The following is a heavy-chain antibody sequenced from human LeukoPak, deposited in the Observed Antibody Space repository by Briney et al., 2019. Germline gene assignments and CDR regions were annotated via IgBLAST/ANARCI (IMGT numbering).Heavy chain of an antibody. J-gene: IGHJ4*02. D-gene: IGHD4-17*01. Sequence: SVKDSCKASGGTFSSYAISWVRQAPGQGLEWMGRIIPIFGTANYAQKLQGRVTITTDESTSTAYMELSSLRSEDTAVYYCAREELGHDYGDPTSHFDYWGQGTLVTVSS. CDR2: IIPIFGTA. CDR3: AREELGHDYGDPTSHFDY. CDR1: GGTFSSYA. V-gene: IGHV1-69*05.